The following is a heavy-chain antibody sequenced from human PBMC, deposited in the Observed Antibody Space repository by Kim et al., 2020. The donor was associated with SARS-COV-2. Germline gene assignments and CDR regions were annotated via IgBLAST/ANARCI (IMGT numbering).Heavy chain of an antibody. D-gene: IGHD3-10*01. CDR1: GFTFSSYG. Sequence: GGSLRLSCAASGFTFSSYGMHWVRQAPGKGLEWVAVISYDGSNKYYADSVKGRFTISRDNSKNTLYLQMNSLRAEDTAVYYCAKDLRYYYGSGILTPPDYWGQGTLVTVSS. V-gene: IGHV3-30*18. CDR3: AKDLRYYYGSGILTPPDY. CDR2: ISYDGSNK. J-gene: IGHJ4*02.